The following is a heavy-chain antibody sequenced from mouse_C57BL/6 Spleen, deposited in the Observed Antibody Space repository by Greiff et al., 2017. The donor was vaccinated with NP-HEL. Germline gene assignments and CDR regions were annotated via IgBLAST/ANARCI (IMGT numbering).Heavy chain of an antibody. CDR2: FYPGSGSI. V-gene: IGHV1-62-2*01. CDR1: GYTFTEYT. CDR3: ARHEEGYYGSYYFDY. J-gene: IGHJ2*01. Sequence: VKLMESGAELVKPGASVKLSCKASGYTFTEYTIHWVKQRSGQGLEWIGWFYPGSGSIKYNEKFKDKATLTADKSSSTVYMELSRLTSEDSAVYFCARHEEGYYGSYYFDYWGQGTTLTVSS. D-gene: IGHD1-1*01.